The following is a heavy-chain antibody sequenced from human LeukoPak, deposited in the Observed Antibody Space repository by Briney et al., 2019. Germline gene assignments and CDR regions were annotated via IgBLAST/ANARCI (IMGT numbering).Heavy chain of an antibody. V-gene: IGHV4-4*07. D-gene: IGHD3-22*01. CDR3: ARDRYFDESSARYFDY. CDR2: IYTSGST. J-gene: IGHJ4*02. Sequence: SETLSLTCTVPGDSISSYYWSWIRQPAGKGLEWNGRIYTSGSTNYNPSLKSRVTMSVDTSKNQFSLKLSSVTAADTAVYYCARDRYFDESSARYFDYWGQGTLVTVSS. CDR1: GDSISSYY.